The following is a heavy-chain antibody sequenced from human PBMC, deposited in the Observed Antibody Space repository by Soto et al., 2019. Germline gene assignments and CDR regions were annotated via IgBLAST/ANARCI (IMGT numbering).Heavy chain of an antibody. J-gene: IGHJ5*02. CDR1: GASISSGGYY. CDR3: ARDYGDYWFDP. Sequence: SETLSLTCTVSGASISSGGYYWSWIRQHPGKGLEWIGYIYYSGSTYYNPSLKSRLTISVDTSKNQFSLKLTSVTAADTAVYYCARDYGDYWFDPWGQGTLVTVSS. CDR2: IYYSGST. V-gene: IGHV4-31*03. D-gene: IGHD4-17*01.